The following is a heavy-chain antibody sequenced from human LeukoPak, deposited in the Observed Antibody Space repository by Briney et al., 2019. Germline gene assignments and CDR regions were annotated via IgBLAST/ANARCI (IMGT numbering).Heavy chain of an antibody. CDR2: IYYSGST. CDR3: ATSGWYSLPGVY. Sequence: SETLSLTCTVSGGSISNKYWSWIRQPPGKGREWIGYIYYSGSTNYNPSLKSRVTLSVDTSKNQFSLKLSSVTAAATAVYYCATSGWYSLPGVYWGQGTLVTVSS. D-gene: IGHD6-19*01. J-gene: IGHJ4*02. V-gene: IGHV4-59*12. CDR1: GGSISNKY.